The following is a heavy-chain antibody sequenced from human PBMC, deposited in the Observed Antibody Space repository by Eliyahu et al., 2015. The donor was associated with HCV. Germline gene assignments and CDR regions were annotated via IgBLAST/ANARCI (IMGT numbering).Heavy chain of an antibody. D-gene: IGHD1-1*01. CDR2: IYYSGST. V-gene: IGHV4-59*01. Sequence: QVQLQESGPGLVKPSETLSLTCTVXGGSXSSYYWSWIRQPPGKGLEWIGYIYYSGSTNYNPSLKSRVTISVDTSKNQFSLKLSSVTAADTAVYYCARESNWNDAYYGMDVWGQGTTVTVSS. CDR3: ARESNWNDAYYGMDV. CDR1: GGSXSSYY. J-gene: IGHJ6*02.